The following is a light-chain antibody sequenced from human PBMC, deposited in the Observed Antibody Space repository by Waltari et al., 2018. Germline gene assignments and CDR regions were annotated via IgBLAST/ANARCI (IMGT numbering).Light chain of an antibody. CDR2: DVI. CDR3: SSYTSSSTVV. V-gene: IGLV2-14*03. Sequence: QSALTQPASVSGSPGQSITISCTGTSSDVGGYNYVSWYQQHPGKAPKLIIYDVINRPSGVSNRFSGSKSDNTASLTISGLQAEDEADYYCSSYTSSSTVVFGGGTKLTVL. CDR1: SSDVGGYNY. J-gene: IGLJ2*01.